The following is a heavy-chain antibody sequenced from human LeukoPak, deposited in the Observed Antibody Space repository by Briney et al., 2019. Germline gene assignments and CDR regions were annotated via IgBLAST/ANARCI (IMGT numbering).Heavy chain of an antibody. CDR2: IKQDGGEY. Sequence: GGSLRLSCVGSGFTLSSFWMSWVRQVPGKGLEWVANIKQDGGEYFYVDSAKGRFTISRDNAKKSLYLQMSSLRVEDTGVYYCVRQPGRWLQFDSWGQGTLVTVSS. CDR3: VRQPGRWLQFDS. V-gene: IGHV3-7*01. D-gene: IGHD5-24*01. J-gene: IGHJ4*02. CDR1: GFTLSSFW.